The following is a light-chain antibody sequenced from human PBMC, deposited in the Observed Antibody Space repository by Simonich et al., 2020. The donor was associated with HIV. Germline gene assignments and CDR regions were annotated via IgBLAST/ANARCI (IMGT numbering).Light chain of an antibody. CDR2: GKS. CDR1: SLSRYY. J-gene: IGLJ2*01. CDR3: SSYAGGNKI. V-gene: IGLV3-19*01. Sequence: SSELTQDPAVSVALGQTVRITCQGDSLSRYYGIWYQQKPGQAPLLVIYGKSKRPSGVPDRFAGSKSGNTASLTVSGLQAEDEADYYCSSYAGGNKIFGGGTKLTVL.